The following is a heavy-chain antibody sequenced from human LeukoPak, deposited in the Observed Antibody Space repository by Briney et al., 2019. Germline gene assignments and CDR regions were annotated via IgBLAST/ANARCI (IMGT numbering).Heavy chain of an antibody. D-gene: IGHD2-21*01. CDR1: GFIFSSYW. V-gene: IGHV3-74*01. J-gene: IGHJ4*02. CDR2: INSDGSST. CDR3: ARELSQIVWGGLDY. Sequence: GGSLRLSCAASGFIFSSYWMHWVRQAPGKGLVWVSRINSDGSSTSYADSVKGRFTISRDNSENTVFLQMDSLRVEDTAVYYCARELSQIVWGGLDYGGQGTLVSVSS.